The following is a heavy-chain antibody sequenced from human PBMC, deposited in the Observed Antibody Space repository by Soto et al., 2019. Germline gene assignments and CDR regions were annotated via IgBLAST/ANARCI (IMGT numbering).Heavy chain of an antibody. CDR2: IKEDGSEK. J-gene: IGHJ4*02. CDR1: GFMFSSYS. CDR3: ARGRYQFDY. D-gene: IGHD3-16*02. V-gene: IGHV3-7*01. Sequence: PWGSLRLSCAASGFMFSSYSMTWVRQAPGKGLEWVANIKEDGSEKDYVDSVKGRFTISRDNAKNSLYLQMNSLRAEDTAVYYCARGRYQFDYWGQGTLVTVSS.